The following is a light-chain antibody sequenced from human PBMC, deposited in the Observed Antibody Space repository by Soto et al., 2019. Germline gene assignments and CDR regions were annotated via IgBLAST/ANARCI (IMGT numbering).Light chain of an antibody. J-gene: IGKJ2*01. CDR2: WAS. V-gene: IGKV4-1*01. CDR3: QQYYTTPYT. CDR1: QSVLYRSSNKNY. Sequence: DIVMTRSPDSLTVSLGERASINCKSSQSVLYRSSNKNYLAWYQQRPGQPPNLLIYWASTRESGVPDRFSGSGSGTDFTLTISSLQAEDVAAVYYCQQYYTTPYTFGQGTKLEIK.